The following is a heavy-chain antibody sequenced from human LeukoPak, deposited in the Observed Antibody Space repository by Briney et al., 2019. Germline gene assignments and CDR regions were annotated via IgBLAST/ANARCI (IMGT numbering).Heavy chain of an antibody. Sequence: ASVKVSCKASGYTFTSYYMHWVRQAPGQGLEWMGIINPSGGSTRYAQKFQGRVTMTRDTSTRAVYTELSSLRSKDTAVYYCASQGSIAAAGTRYWGQGTLVSVYS. CDR2: INPSGGST. CDR1: GYTFTSYY. J-gene: IGHJ4*02. CDR3: ASQGSIAAAGTRY. V-gene: IGHV1-46*01. D-gene: IGHD6-13*01.